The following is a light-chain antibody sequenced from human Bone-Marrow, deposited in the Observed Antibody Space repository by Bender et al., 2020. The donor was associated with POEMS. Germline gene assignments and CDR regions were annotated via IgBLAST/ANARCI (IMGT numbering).Light chain of an antibody. V-gene: IGLV1-44*01. CDR3: AAWDAGLSGGV. J-gene: IGLJ3*02. CDR1: NSNIGTTA. CDR2: SDN. Sequence: QSVLTQPPSSSGTPGQMVTISCSGSNSNIGTTAVNWYQQFPGTAPQLLIYSDNQRPSGVPDRFYAFKSGTSASLAISGLQSEDEAEYYCAAWDAGLSGGVFGGGTKLTVL.